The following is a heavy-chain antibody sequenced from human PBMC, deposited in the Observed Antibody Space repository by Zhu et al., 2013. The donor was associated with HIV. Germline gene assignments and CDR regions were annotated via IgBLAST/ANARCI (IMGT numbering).Heavy chain of an antibody. V-gene: IGHV1-18*01. CDR2: ISAYNGNT. CDR1: GYTFTSYG. CDR3: ARKNEYQLLSEGSRYRPPRTYYYGMDV. J-gene: IGHJ6*02. Sequence: QVQLVQSGAEVKKPGASVKVSCKASGYTFTSYGISWVRQAPGQGLEWMGWISAYNGNTNYAQKLQGRVTMTTDTSTSTAYMELRSLRSDDTAVYYCARKNEYQLLSEGSRYRPPRTYYYGMDVVGPRDHGHRL. D-gene: IGHD2-2*01.